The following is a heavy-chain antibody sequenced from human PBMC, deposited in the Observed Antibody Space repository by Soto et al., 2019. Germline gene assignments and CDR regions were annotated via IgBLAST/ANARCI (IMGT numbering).Heavy chain of an antibody. J-gene: IGHJ4*02. V-gene: IGHV3-21*01. D-gene: IGHD3-22*01. CDR2: ISSSSSYI. CDR3: ARGGDTSGSWPRY. CDR1: GFTFSSYA. Sequence: GESLRLSCAASGFTFSSYAMNWVRQAPGKGLEWVSSISSSSSYIYYTDSVKGRFTISRDDAKNSLYLQMNSLRVEDTAVYYCARGGDTSGSWPRYWGQGTLVTVSS.